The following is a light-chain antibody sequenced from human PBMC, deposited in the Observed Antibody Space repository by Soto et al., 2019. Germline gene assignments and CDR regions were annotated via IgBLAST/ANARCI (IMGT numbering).Light chain of an antibody. J-gene: IGKJ1*01. CDR2: GAS. V-gene: IGKV3-15*01. CDR3: QQYNNWST. Sequence: EIVMTQSPATLSVSPGERATLSCRASQSVNSNLDWYQQKPGQAPRLLIYGASTRATGVPARFSGSGSGTEFTLTVSSLQSEDFAVYLCQQYNNWSTFGQGTKVEIK. CDR1: QSVNSN.